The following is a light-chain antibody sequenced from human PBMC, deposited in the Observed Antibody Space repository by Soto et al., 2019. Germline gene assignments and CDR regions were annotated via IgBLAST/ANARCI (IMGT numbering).Light chain of an antibody. CDR2: DAS. Sequence: EIVLTQSPATLSLSPEERATLSCRASQSVGGYLDWYQQKPGQAPRLLIYDASNRASGIPARFSGSGSGTDFTLTISSLEPEDLAVYYCHHRSNWPPLTFGGGTKVEIK. J-gene: IGKJ4*01. CDR3: HHRSNWPPLT. CDR1: QSVGGY. V-gene: IGKV3-11*01.